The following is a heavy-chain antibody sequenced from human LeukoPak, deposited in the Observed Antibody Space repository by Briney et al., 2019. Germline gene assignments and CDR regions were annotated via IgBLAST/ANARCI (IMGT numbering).Heavy chain of an antibody. CDR2: IYYSGST. Sequence: SETLSLTCAVYGGSFSGYYWSWIRQPPGKGLEWIGSIYYSGSTYYNPSLKSRVTISVDTSKNQFSLKLSSVTAADTAVYYCARDPGYYGSGRNYYFDYWGQGTLVTVSS. D-gene: IGHD3-10*01. V-gene: IGHV4-34*01. J-gene: IGHJ4*02. CDR3: ARDPGYYGSGRNYYFDY. CDR1: GGSFSGYY.